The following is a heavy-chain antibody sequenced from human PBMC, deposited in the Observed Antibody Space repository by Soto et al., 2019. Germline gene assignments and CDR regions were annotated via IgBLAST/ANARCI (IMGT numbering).Heavy chain of an antibody. V-gene: IGHV3-74*01. CDR1: GFSFSGYW. CDR3: ARGGAYIYGPQYY. D-gene: IGHD5-18*01. CDR2: INGDGSST. J-gene: IGHJ4*02. Sequence: EVQLVESGGGLVQPGGSLRLSCATSGFSFSGYWIHWVRQAPGKGLVWVSHINGDGSSTNYADSVKGRFTISRDYSKNTLYLQRNSLRVDDSAVYYCARGGAYIYGPQYYWGQGTRVTVSS.